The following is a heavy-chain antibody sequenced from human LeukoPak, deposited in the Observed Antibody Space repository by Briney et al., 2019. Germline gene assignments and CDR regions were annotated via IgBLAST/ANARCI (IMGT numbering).Heavy chain of an antibody. Sequence: GGSLRLSCAASGFTFSSYAMNWVRQAPGKGLEWVSGISGSCTNTYYADSVKGRFTISRDNSKNTLYLQMNSLRAEDTAVYYCAKLLSNSGRFLYWGQGTLVTVSS. J-gene: IGHJ4*02. CDR2: ISGSCTNT. D-gene: IGHD4-23*01. V-gene: IGHV3-23*01. CDR1: GFTFSSYA. CDR3: AKLLSNSGRFLY.